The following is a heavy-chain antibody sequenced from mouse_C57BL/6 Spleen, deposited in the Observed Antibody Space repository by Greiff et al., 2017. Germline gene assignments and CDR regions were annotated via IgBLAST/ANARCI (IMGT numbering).Heavy chain of an antibody. D-gene: IGHD2-5*01. CDR1: GYTFTSYG. CDR3: ARGAYNSNYVDAYYYAMDY. J-gene: IGHJ4*01. V-gene: IGHV1-81*01. Sequence: VQLQESGAELARPGASVKLSCKASGYTFTSYGISWVKQRTGQGLEWIGEIYPRSGNTYYNEKFKGKATLTADKSSSTAYMELRSLTSEDSAVYFGARGAYNSNYVDAYYYAMDYWGQGTSVTVSS. CDR2: IYPRSGNT.